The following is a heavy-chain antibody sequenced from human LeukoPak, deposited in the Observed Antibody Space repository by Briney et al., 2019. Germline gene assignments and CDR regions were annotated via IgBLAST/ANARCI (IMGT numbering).Heavy chain of an antibody. V-gene: IGHV4-34*01. J-gene: IGHJ4*02. CDR2: INHSGST. D-gene: IGHD5-18*01. CDR3: AREGSGNTAMAAPDY. CDR1: GGSFSGYY. Sequence: PSETLSLTCAVYGGSFSGYYWSWIRQPPGKGLEWIGEINHSGSTNYNPSLKSRVTISVDTSTNQFSLKLSSVTAADTAVYYCAREGSGNTAMAAPDYWGQGTLVTVSS.